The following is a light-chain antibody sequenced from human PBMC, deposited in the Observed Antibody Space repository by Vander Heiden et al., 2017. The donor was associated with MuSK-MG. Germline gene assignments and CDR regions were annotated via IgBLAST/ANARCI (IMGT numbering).Light chain of an antibody. V-gene: IGKV2-28*01. Sequence: DIVMTQSPLSLPVTPGEPASISCRSSPSLLHSNGYNYLDWYLQKPGQSPQLLIYWGSNRADGVPDRFSGSGSGTDFTLKISRVEAEDVGVYYCRQALQTPFTFGHGTKVDIK. CDR3: RQALQTPFT. CDR2: WGS. CDR1: PSLLHSNGYNY. J-gene: IGKJ3*01.